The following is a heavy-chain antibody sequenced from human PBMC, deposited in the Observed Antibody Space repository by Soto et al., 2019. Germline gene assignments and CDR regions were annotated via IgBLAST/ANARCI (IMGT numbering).Heavy chain of an antibody. D-gene: IGHD1-26*01. Sequence: QVQLVQSGAEAKKPGASVKVSCKASGYTFSNHDINWVRQASGQGLEWMGWMNPQSGKTDYVQKFQGRVTMPRDTSVSTAYMEVASLTFEDTAVYYFAIYTTSFSYFNHWGQGTLVTVSS. CDR1: GYTFSNHD. J-gene: IGHJ4*02. CDR2: MNPQSGKT. CDR3: AIYTTSFSYFNH. V-gene: IGHV1-8*01.